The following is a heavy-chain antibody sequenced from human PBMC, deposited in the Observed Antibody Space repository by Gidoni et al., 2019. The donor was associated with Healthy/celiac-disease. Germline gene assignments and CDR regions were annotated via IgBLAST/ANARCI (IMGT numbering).Heavy chain of an antibody. Sequence: EVQLVESGGGLVQPGRSLRHSCGASGFTFDDYAMHLVRQAPGQGLAWVSGISWNSGSIGYADSVKGRFTISRDNAKNSLYLQMNSLRAEDTALYYCAKDIGVAAAGFMDVWGKGTTVTVSS. CDR3: AKDIGVAAAGFMDV. V-gene: IGHV3-9*01. J-gene: IGHJ6*03. CDR2: ISWNSGSI. D-gene: IGHD6-13*01. CDR1: GFTFDDYA.